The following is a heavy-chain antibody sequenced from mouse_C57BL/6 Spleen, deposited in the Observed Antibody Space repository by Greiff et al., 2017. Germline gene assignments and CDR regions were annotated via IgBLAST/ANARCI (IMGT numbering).Heavy chain of an antibody. CDR3: ARPWLGNFDC. D-gene: IGHD4-1*01. CDR2: ISSGGSYT. CDR1: GFTFSSYG. Sequence: EVQLVEPGGDLVKPGGSLKLSCAASGFTFSSYGMSWVRQTPDKRLEWVATISSGGSYTYYPDSVKGRFTISRDNAKNTLYLQMSSLKSEDSAMYYCARPWLGNFDCWGQAATRTVSS. J-gene: IGHJ2*01. V-gene: IGHV5-6*01.